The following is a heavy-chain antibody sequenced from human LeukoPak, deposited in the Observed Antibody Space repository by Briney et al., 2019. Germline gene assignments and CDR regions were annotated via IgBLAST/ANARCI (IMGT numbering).Heavy chain of an antibody. CDR3: ARDRYCSSTSCYTVSHYYYGMDV. D-gene: IGHD2-2*02. CDR1: GYTFTSYG. CDR2: ISAYNGNT. J-gene: IGHJ6*02. Sequence: ASVKVSCTASGYTFTSYGISWVRQAPGQGLEWMGWISAYNGNTNYAQKLQGRVTMTTDTSTSTAYMELRSLRSDDTAVYYCARDRYCSSTSCYTVSHYYYGMDVWGQGTTVTVSS. V-gene: IGHV1-18*01.